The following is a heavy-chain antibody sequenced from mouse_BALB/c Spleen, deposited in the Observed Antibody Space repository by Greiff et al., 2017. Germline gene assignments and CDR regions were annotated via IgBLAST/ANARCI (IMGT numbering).Heavy chain of an antibody. V-gene: IGHV2-9*02. Sequence: VQLQESGPGLVAPSQSLSITCTVSGFSLTSYGVHWVRQPPGKGLEWLGVIWAGGSTNYNSALMSRLSISKDNSKSQVFLKMNSLQTDDTAMYYCARDRRYGGGYYFDYWGQGTTLTVSS. J-gene: IGHJ2*01. CDR2: IWAGGST. CDR3: ARDRRYGGGYYFDY. D-gene: IGHD2-14*01. CDR1: GFSLTSYG.